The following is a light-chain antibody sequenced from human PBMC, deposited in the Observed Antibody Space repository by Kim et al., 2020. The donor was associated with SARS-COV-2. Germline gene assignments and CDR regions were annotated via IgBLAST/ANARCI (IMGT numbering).Light chain of an antibody. Sequence: SYELTQPPSVSVSPGQTASITCSGHKLGDKYACWYQQRPGQSPELVIYQDKKRPSGIPGRFSGSNSGNTATLTFSGTQAMDEGDYYCQVWDGSTVFFGGGTQLTVL. CDR3: QVWDGSTVF. V-gene: IGLV3-1*01. CDR1: KLGDKY. CDR2: QDK. J-gene: IGLJ2*01.